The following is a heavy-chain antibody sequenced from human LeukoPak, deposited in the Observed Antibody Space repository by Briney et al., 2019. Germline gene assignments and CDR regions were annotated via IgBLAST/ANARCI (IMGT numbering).Heavy chain of an antibody. V-gene: IGHV4-34*01. J-gene: IGHJ6*02. CDR3: ARGRPDTVIMDHTAMDV. D-gene: IGHD3-3*01. Sequence: EPSETLSLTCAVYGGSFSGYYWSWIRQPPGKGLEWIGEINRSGSINYNPSLKSRVTISVDTSKNQFSLKLSSVTAADTAVYYCARGRPDTVIMDHTAMDVWGQGTTVTVSS. CDR1: GGSFSGYY. CDR2: INRSGSI.